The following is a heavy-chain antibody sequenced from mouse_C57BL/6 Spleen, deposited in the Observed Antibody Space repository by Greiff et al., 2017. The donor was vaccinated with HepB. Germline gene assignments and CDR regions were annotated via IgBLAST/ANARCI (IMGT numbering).Heavy chain of an antibody. V-gene: IGHV5-9-1*02. Sequence: EVQRVESGEGLVKPGGSLKLSCAASGFTFSSYAMSWVRQTPEKRLEWVAYISSGGDYIYYADTVKGRFTISRDNARNTLYLQMSSLKSEDTAMYYCTRDFLYYGSSYDYWGQGTTLTVSS. CDR3: TRDFLYYGSSYDY. J-gene: IGHJ2*01. D-gene: IGHD1-1*01. CDR1: GFTFSSYA. CDR2: ISSGGDYI.